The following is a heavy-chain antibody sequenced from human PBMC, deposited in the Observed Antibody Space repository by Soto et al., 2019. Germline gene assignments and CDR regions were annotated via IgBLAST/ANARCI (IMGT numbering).Heavy chain of an antibody. CDR3: ASGTVTPDAFDI. CDR2: IWYDGSNK. D-gene: IGHD4-17*01. J-gene: IGHJ3*02. V-gene: IGHV3-33*01. CDR1: GFTFSSYG. Sequence: QVRLVESGGGVVQPGRSLRLSCAASGFTFSSYGMHWVRQAPGKGLEWVAVIWYDGSNKYYADSVKGRFTISRDNSKNTLYLQMNSLRAEDTAVYYCASGTVTPDAFDIWGQGTMVTVSS.